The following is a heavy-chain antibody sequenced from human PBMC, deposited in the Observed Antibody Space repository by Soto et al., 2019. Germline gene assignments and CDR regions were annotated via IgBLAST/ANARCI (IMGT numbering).Heavy chain of an antibody. CDR3: ARTTIFGVVNTLGAFDI. CDR2: ISSSSTI. CDR1: GFTFSSYS. Sequence: GGSLRLSCAASGFTFSSYSMNWVRQAPGKGLEWVSYISSSSTIYYADSVKGRFTISRDNAKNSLYLQMNSLRDEDTAVYYCARTTIFGVVNTLGAFDIWGQGTMVTVS. V-gene: IGHV3-48*02. D-gene: IGHD3-3*01. J-gene: IGHJ3*02.